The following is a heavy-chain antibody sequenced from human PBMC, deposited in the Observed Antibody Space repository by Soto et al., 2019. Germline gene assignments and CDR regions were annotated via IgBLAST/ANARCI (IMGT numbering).Heavy chain of an antibody. V-gene: IGHV4-59*01. D-gene: IGHD2-21*01. Sequence: SETLSLTCTVSGGSISSYYWSWIRQPPGKGLEWIGYIYYSGSTNYNPSLKSRVTISVDTSKNQFSLKRSSVTAADTAVYYCATELGENPASPFDSWGQGTLVTVSS. CDR1: GGSISSYY. J-gene: IGHJ4*02. CDR2: IYYSGST. CDR3: ATELGENPASPFDS.